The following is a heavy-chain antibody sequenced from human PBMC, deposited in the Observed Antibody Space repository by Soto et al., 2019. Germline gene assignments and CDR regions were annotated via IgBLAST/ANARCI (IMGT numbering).Heavy chain of an antibody. V-gene: IGHV6-1*01. Sequence: SQTLSLTCAISGDSVSTNSATWDWIRQSPSRGLEWLGRTYYRSNWYTDYAVSVKGRITISPDTSNNQLSLQLNSVTPDDTAVYYCARLGAYYQSLDPWGQGTVVTVSS. CDR3: ARLGAYYQSLDP. CDR2: TYYRSNWYT. D-gene: IGHD2-21*01. J-gene: IGHJ5*02. CDR1: GDSVSTNSAT.